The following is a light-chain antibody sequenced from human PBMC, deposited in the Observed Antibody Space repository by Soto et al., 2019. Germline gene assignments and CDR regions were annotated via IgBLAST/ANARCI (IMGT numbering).Light chain of an antibody. V-gene: IGLV3-21*02. CDR1: NIESKS. CDR3: QVWDTISDHYV. CDR2: VDS. J-gene: IGLJ1*01. Sequence: SYELTQPPSVSVAPGQTARITCGGNNIESKSVHWYQQRPGQAPVLVIYVDSDRPSGIPDRFSASTSGNTAALTISRVEARDEADYYCQVWDTISDHYVFGSGTKLTVL.